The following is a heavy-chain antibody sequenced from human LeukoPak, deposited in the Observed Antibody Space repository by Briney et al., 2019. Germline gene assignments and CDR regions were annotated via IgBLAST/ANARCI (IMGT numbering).Heavy chain of an antibody. CDR2: IDWDDDK. J-gene: IGHJ4*02. D-gene: IGHD5-18*01. CDR1: GFSLSTSGMR. Sequence: SGPALVKPTQTLTLTCTFSGFSLSTSGMRVSWIRQPPGKALEWLARIDWDDDKFYSTALKTRLTISKDTSKNQVVLTMTNVDPVDTATYYCARSPSYGTVDYWGQGTLVTVSS. V-gene: IGHV2-70*04. CDR3: ARSPSYGTVDY.